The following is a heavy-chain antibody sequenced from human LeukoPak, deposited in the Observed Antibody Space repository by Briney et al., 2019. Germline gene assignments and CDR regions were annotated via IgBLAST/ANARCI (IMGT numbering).Heavy chain of an antibody. V-gene: IGHV4-38-2*01. Sequence: PSETLSLTCAVSGYSISSGYYWGWIRQPPGKGLEWIGSIYHSGSTYYNPSLKSRVTISVDTSKNQFSLKLSSVTAADTAVYYCYCGQPYFDHWGQGTLVTVSS. D-gene: IGHD2-21*01. CDR1: GYSISSGYY. J-gene: IGHJ4*02. CDR3: YCGQPYFDH. CDR2: IYHSGST.